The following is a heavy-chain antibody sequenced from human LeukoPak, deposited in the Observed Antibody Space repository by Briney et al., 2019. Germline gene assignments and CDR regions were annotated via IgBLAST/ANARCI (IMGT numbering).Heavy chain of an antibody. CDR3: ARVSGNDYGDYAPYFDY. D-gene: IGHD4-17*01. CDR2: IYSGGST. V-gene: IGHV3-53*01. CDR1: GFTVSSNY. J-gene: IGHJ4*02. Sequence: PGGSLRLSCAASGFTVSSNYMSWVRQAPGKGLEWVSVIYSGGSTYYSDSVKGRFTISTDNPKTTLYLKMNSLRAEDTAVYSCARVSGNDYGDYAPYFDYWGQGTLVTVSS.